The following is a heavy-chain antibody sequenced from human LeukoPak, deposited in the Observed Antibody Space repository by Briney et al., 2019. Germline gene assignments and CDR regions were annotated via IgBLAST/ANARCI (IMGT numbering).Heavy chain of an antibody. CDR3: ARGGNKGRDGYNYYY. D-gene: IGHD5-24*01. Sequence: ASVKVSCKASGGTFSSYAISWVRQAPGQGLEWMGGINPIFGTANCAQKFQGRVTITTDESTGTAYMELSSLRSEDTAVYYCARGGNKGRDGYNYYYWGQGTLVTVSS. CDR1: GGTFSSYA. CDR2: INPIFGTA. V-gene: IGHV1-69*05. J-gene: IGHJ4*02.